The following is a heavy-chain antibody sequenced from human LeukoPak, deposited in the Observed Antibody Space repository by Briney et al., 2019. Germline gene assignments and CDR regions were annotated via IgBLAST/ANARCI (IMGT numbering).Heavy chain of an antibody. CDR2: IYYSGGT. J-gene: IGHJ4*02. CDR1: GGSVSSGNYF. V-gene: IGHV4-61*01. Sequence: SETLSLTCTVSGGSVSSGNYFWTWIRQSPGKGLEWIGNIYYSGGTNYNPSLKSRVTTLVDTSKNQFSLELSSVTAADTAVYYCARSVIRGVTRHAIFYFDYWGQGILVTVSS. D-gene: IGHD3-10*01. CDR3: ARSVIRGVTRHAIFYFDY.